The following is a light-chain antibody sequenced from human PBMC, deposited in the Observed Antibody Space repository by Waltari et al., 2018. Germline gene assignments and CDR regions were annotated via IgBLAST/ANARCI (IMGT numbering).Light chain of an antibody. CDR2: LNSDGTY. Sequence: QLVLTQSPSASASLGASVKLTCTLSSGHSTYAIAWHQQQPEKGPRYLMKLNSDGTYTKGDGIPDRFSASSSGAERYLTISSLQSEDAADYYCQAWGTGIVFGTGTKVTVL. V-gene: IGLV4-69*01. CDR3: QAWGTGIV. CDR1: SGHSTYA. J-gene: IGLJ1*01.